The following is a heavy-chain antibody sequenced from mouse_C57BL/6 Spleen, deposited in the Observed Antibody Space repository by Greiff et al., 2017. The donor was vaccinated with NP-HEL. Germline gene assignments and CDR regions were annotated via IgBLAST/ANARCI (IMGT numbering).Heavy chain of an antibody. D-gene: IGHD1-1*01. Sequence: VQLKQSGPVLVKPGASVKMSCKASGYTFTDYYMNWVKQSHGKSLEWIGVINPYNGGTSYNQKFKGKATLTVDKSSSTAYMELNSLTSEDSAVYYCARGITTVVATPAWFAYWGQGTLVTVSA. CDR2: INPYNGGT. V-gene: IGHV1-19*01. J-gene: IGHJ3*01. CDR1: GYTFTDYY. CDR3: ARGITTVVATPAWFAY.